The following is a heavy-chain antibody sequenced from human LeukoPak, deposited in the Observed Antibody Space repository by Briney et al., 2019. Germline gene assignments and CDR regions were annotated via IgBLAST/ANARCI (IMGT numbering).Heavy chain of an antibody. CDR2: IYYSGST. Sequence: SETLSLTCTVSGGSIGSSSYYWGWIRQPPGKGLEWIGSIYYSGSTYYNPSLKSRVTISVDTSKNQFSLKLSSVTAADTAVYYCARQRIAVAGTRKVFDYWGQGTLVTVSS. D-gene: IGHD6-19*01. CDR1: GGSIGSSSYY. CDR3: ARQRIAVAGTRKVFDY. V-gene: IGHV4-39*01. J-gene: IGHJ4*02.